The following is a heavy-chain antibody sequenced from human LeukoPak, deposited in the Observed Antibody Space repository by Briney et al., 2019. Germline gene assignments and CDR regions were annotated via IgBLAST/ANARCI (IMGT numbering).Heavy chain of an antibody. D-gene: IGHD1-26*01. CDR2: INPSGGST. V-gene: IGHV1-46*01. CDR1: GYTFTSYY. CDR3: ARGDRLVGAPGAFDI. J-gene: IGHJ3*02. Sequence: GASVKVSCKASGYTFTSYYMHWVRQAPGQGLEWMGIINPSGGSTSYAQKFQGRVTMTRDMSTSTVYMELSSLRSEDTAVYYCARGDRLVGAPGAFDIWGQGTMVTVSS.